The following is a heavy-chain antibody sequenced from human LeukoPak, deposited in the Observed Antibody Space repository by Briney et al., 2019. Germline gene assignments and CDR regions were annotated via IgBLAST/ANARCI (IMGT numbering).Heavy chain of an antibody. CDR2: ISSNGGST. Sequence: GGSLRLSCAASGFTVSSNYMSWVRQAPGKGLEYVSAISSNGGSTYYANSVKGRFTISRDNSKNTLCLQMGSLRAEDMAVYYCARRGNYYGDSMDYWGQGTLVTVSS. D-gene: IGHD4-17*01. J-gene: IGHJ4*02. V-gene: IGHV3-64*01. CDR1: GFTVSSNY. CDR3: ARRGNYYGDSMDY.